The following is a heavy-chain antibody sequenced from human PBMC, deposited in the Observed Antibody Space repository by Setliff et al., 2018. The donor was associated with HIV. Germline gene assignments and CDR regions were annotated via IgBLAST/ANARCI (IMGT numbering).Heavy chain of an antibody. CDR1: GYTFTSYD. J-gene: IGHJ4*02. Sequence: ASVKVSCKASGYTFTSYDINWVRQATGQGLEWMGWMNPNSGNTGYAQKFQGRLTMTRNTSISTAYMEVSSLRSEDTAVYYCARGQYCSSTSCWRDFDYWGQGTLVTVSS. CDR3: ARGQYCSSTSCWRDFDY. D-gene: IGHD2-2*01. V-gene: IGHV1-8*02. CDR2: MNPNSGNT.